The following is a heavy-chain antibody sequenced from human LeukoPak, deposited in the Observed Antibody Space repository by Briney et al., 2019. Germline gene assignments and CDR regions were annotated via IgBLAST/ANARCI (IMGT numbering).Heavy chain of an antibody. Sequence: GGSLRLSCAASGFPFSTYWMHWVRQAPGKGLVWVSRINADVSSTSYADSVKGRFTISRDNAKNTLYLQMNSLRAEDTAVYYCARGKHTAAIPDYWGQGTLVTVSS. CDR3: ARGKHTAAIPDY. V-gene: IGHV3-74*01. CDR2: INADVSST. CDR1: GFPFSTYW. J-gene: IGHJ4*02. D-gene: IGHD6-13*01.